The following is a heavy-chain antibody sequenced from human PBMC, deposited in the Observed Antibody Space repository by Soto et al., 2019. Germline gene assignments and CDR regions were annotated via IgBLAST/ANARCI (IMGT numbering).Heavy chain of an antibody. D-gene: IGHD3-9*01. J-gene: IGHJ5*02. CDR3: MRGDCLGLRNLYAP. CDR1: GDSISNYY. Sequence: PSETLSLTCSVSGDSISNYYWSWIRQPPGKGLEWIGYMYYSGSRNYNPSLNSRVTISVDTSKNQFSLKLSSVTAADTAVYYCMRGDCLGLRNLYAPWTQGTLVTVSS. V-gene: IGHV4-59*01. CDR2: MYYSGSR.